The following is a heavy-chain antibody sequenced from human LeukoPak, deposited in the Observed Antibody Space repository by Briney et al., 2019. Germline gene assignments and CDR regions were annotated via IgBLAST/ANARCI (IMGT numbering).Heavy chain of an antibody. D-gene: IGHD5-24*01. Sequence: ASVKVSCKASGYTFTGYYMHWVRQAPGQGLEWMGWINPNSGGTNYAQKFQGRVTMTRDTSISTAYMELSRLRSDDTAVYYCARVYGMATITIIFDYWGQGTLVTVSS. J-gene: IGHJ4*02. CDR2: INPNSGGT. CDR1: GYTFTGYY. V-gene: IGHV1-2*02. CDR3: ARVYGMATITIIFDY.